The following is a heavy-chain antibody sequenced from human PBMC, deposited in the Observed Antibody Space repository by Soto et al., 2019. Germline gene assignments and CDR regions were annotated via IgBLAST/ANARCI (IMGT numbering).Heavy chain of an antibody. CDR2: IFYNGKTT. CDR1: GASVSSGSYY. Sequence: QVQLQESGPGVVKPSETLSLSCTVSGASVSSGSYYWTWIRQPPGKGLEWVGYIFYNGKTTNYNPSLKSRVTISVDTSKNRFSLKMSSVTAADTAFYYCARVYSGSYGQNDWGQGTLVTVSA. V-gene: IGHV4-61*01. D-gene: IGHD1-26*01. J-gene: IGHJ4*02. CDR3: ARVYSGSYGQND.